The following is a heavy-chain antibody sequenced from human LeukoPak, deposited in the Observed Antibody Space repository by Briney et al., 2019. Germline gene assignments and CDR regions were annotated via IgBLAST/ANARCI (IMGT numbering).Heavy chain of an antibody. V-gene: IGHV4-39*07. CDR2: IYYSGST. CDR1: GVSISSSSYY. CDR3: ASNRIVVVNWFDP. Sequence: SETLSLTCTVSGVSISSSSYYWRWIRQPPGKGLEWIGSIYYSGSTYYNPSLKSRVTISVDTTKNQFSLKLSSVTAADTAVYYCASNRIVVVNWFDPWGQGTLVTVSS. J-gene: IGHJ5*02. D-gene: IGHD3-22*01.